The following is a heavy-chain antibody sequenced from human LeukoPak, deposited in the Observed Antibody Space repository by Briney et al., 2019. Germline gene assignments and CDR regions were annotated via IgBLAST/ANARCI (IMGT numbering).Heavy chain of an antibody. D-gene: IGHD3-16*02. V-gene: IGHV3-21*01. J-gene: IGHJ4*02. Sequence: GGSLRLSCAASGFTFSSYSTNWVRQAPGKGLEWVSSISSSSSYIYYADSVKGRFTISRDNAKNSLYLQMNSLRAEDTAVYYCARGPYYVWGSYRYGYFDYWGQGTLVTVSS. CDR2: ISSSSSYI. CDR1: GFTFSSYS. CDR3: ARGPYYVWGSYRYGYFDY.